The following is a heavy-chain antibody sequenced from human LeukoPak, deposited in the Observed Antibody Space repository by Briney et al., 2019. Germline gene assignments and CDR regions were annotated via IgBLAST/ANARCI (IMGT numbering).Heavy chain of an antibody. D-gene: IGHD3-9*01. CDR2: MNPNSGNT. CDR1: GYTFTSYD. J-gene: IGHJ4*02. Sequence: GASVKVSCKASGYTFTSYDINWVRQATGQGLEWMGWMNPNSGNTGYAQKFQGRVTMTRNTSISTAYMELSSLRSEDTAVYYCAREFRDYDILTGYYRAVDYWGQGTPVTVSS. V-gene: IGHV1-8*01. CDR3: AREFRDYDILTGYYRAVDY.